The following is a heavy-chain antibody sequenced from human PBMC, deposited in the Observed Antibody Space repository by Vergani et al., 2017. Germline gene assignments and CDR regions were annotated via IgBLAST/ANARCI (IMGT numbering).Heavy chain of an antibody. J-gene: IGHJ4*02. V-gene: IGHV1-2*02. CDR1: GYTFTGYY. CDR3: ARDYCSSTSCYFVLY. Sequence: QVQLVQSGAEVKKPGASVKVSCKASGYTFTGYYMHWVRQAPGQGLEWMGWINPNSGGTNYAQKFQGRVTMTRDTSISTAYMELSRLRSDDTAVYYCARDYCSSTSCYFVLYWGQGTLVTVSS. D-gene: IGHD2-2*01. CDR2: INPNSGGT.